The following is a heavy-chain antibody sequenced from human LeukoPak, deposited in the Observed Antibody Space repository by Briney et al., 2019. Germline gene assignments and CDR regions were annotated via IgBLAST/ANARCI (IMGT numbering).Heavy chain of an antibody. J-gene: IGHJ4*02. CDR1: GFTFSSYS. CDR2: IKQDGSEK. V-gene: IGHV3-7*01. Sequence: PGGSLRLSCAASGFTFSSYSMNWVRQAPGKGLEWVANIKQDGSEKYYVDSVKGRFTISRDNAKNSLYLQMNSLRAEDTAVYYCARVERYAGLWYYYDSSGYYPYFDYWGQGTLVTVSS. D-gene: IGHD3-22*01. CDR3: ARVERYAGLWYYYDSSGYYPYFDY.